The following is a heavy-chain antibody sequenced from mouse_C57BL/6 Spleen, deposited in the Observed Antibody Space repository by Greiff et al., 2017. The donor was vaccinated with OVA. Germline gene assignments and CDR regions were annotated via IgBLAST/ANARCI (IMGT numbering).Heavy chain of an antibody. CDR2: INPSNGGT. V-gene: IGHV1-53*01. CDR3: AGSRTGGYYFDY. Sequence: QVQLQQPGTELVKPGASVKLSCKASGYTFTSYWMHWVKQRPGQGLEWIGNINPSNGGTNYNEKFKSKATLTVDKSSSTAYMQLSSLTSVDSAVYFCAGSRTGGYYFDYWGQGTTLTVSS. CDR1: GYTFTSYW. J-gene: IGHJ2*01.